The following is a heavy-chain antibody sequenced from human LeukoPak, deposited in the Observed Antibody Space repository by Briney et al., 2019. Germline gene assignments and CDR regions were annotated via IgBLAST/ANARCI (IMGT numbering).Heavy chain of an antibody. CDR3: ARGYCSGGSCPFDY. J-gene: IGHJ4*02. Sequence: SETLSLTCTVSGGSISSYYWSWIRQPPGKGLEWIGYIYYSGSTNYNPSLKSRVTISVDTSKNQFSLKLSSVTAADTGVYYCARGYCSGGSCPFDYWGQGTLVTVSS. CDR1: GGSISSYY. CDR2: IYYSGST. D-gene: IGHD2-15*01. V-gene: IGHV4-59*01.